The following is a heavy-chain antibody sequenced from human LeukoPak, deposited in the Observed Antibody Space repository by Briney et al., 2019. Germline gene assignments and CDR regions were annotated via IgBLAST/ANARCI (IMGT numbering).Heavy chain of an antibody. CDR1: GGSISSGSYY. V-gene: IGHV4-61*01. D-gene: IGHD1-14*01. CDR3: ARDSPDGAQSFDY. J-gene: IGHJ4*02. CDR2: IYYSGST. Sequence: SQTLSLTCTVSGGSISSGSYYWSWIRQPPGKGLEWIGYIYYSGSTNYNPSLKSRVTISVDTSKNQFSLKLSSVTAADTAVYYCARDSPDGAQSFDYWGQGTLVTVSS.